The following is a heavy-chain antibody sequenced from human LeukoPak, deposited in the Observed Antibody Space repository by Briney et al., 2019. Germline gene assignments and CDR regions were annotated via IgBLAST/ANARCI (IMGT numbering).Heavy chain of an antibody. J-gene: IGHJ4*02. CDR1: GFSLSTSGMC. V-gene: IGHV2-70*12. D-gene: IGHD3-22*01. CDR2: IDWDDDK. CDR3: AHIPGRGWSFDY. Sequence: SGPTLVNPTQTLTLTCTFSGFSLSTSGMCVSWIRQPPGKALEWLARIDWDDDKYYSTSLKTRLTISKDTSKNQVVLTMTNMDPVDTATYYCAHIPGRGWSFDYWGQGTLVTVSS.